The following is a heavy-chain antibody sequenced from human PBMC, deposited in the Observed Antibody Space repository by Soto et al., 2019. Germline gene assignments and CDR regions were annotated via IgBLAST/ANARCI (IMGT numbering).Heavy chain of an antibody. CDR1: GYSFTSYW. CDR3: ARQVVVNYGLDV. CDR2: MYPSPSYT. V-gene: IGHV5-10-1*01. Sequence: PGESLKISCKASGYSFTSYWISWVRQMPGKGLEWMGRMYPSPSYTNSPPSFQGHVTISADKSISTAYLQWSSLKASDTAMYYCARQVVVNYGLDVWGQGTTVAVSS. D-gene: IGHD3-22*01. J-gene: IGHJ6*02.